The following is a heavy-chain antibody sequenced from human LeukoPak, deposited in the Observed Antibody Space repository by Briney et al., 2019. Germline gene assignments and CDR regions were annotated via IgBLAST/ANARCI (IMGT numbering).Heavy chain of an antibody. CDR1: GFTFSSYA. Sequence: GGSLRLSCAASGFTFSSYAMSWVRQAPGKGLEWVSAISGSGGSTYYADSVKGRFTISRDNSKNTLYLHMNSLRAEDTAVYYCAKSPMQWLVLPNDYWGQGTLVTVSS. V-gene: IGHV3-23*01. J-gene: IGHJ4*02. CDR2: ISGSGGST. CDR3: AKSPMQWLVLPNDY. D-gene: IGHD6-19*01.